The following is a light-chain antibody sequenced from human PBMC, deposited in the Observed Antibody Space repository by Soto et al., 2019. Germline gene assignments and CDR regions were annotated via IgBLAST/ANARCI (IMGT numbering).Light chain of an antibody. CDR1: SSDVGSYNL. Sequence: QSALTQPASVSGSPGQSITISCTGTSSDVGSYNLVSWYQQHPGKGPKLMIYEGSKRPSGVPNRFSGSKSGNKASLKIFGLQAEDEADYYCCSYAGSRHVFGTGTKVT. J-gene: IGLJ1*01. CDR3: CSYAGSRHV. V-gene: IGLV2-23*01. CDR2: EGS.